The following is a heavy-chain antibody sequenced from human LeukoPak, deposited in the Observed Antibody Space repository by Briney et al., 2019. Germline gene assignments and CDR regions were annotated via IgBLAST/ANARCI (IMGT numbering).Heavy chain of an antibody. CDR2: ISPSDGNT. CDR1: GFTFSKYA. CDR3: AKDSSVPYGITD. D-gene: IGHD1/OR15-1a*01. V-gene: IGHV3-23*01. J-gene: IGHJ4*02. Sequence: GGSPRLSCAASGFTFSKYAMSWVRQAPGKGLEWVSAISPSDGNTFYSASVKGRFTISRDNSRNTLSLQMNSLRAEDTALYYCAKDSSVPYGITDWGQGTLVTVSS.